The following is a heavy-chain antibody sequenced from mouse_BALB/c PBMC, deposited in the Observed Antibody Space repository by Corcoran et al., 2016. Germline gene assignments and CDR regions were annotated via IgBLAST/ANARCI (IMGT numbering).Heavy chain of an antibody. Sequence: QIQLEQSGPELKQPGETVKIYCKASGYTFTNYGMNWVKQAPGQGLKRVGWINTYTGEPTYAYDFKGRFAFSLETSASTAYLQINKLKNEDTATYFCAREPYAKDYWGPGTSVTVSS. V-gene: IGHV9-3-1*01. CDR3: AREPYAKDY. CDR2: INTYTGEP. J-gene: IGHJ4*01. CDR1: GYTFTNYG.